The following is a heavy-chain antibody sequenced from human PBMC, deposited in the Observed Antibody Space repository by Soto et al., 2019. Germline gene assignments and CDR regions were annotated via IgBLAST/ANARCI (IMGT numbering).Heavy chain of an antibody. CDR2: ISSGSSYI. J-gene: IGHJ4*02. V-gene: IGHV3-21*01. CDR1: GFTVSNYS. CDR3: ARDILSGWAYPDY. D-gene: IGHD3-10*01. Sequence: GGSLRLSCAASGFTVSNYSVNWVRQAPGKGLEWISSISSGSSYIYYAGSVKGRFTISRDNAKNSLFLQMNSLRADDTAVYYWARDILSGWAYPDYWGQGTKVTVSS.